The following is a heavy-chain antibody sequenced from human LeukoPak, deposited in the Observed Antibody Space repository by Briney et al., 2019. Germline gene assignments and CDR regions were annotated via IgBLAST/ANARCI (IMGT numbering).Heavy chain of an antibody. D-gene: IGHD3-10*01. J-gene: IGHJ4*02. CDR1: GGSISSGAYY. Sequence: SESLSLTCTVSGGSISSGAYYWGWIRQPPGKGLEWLGSIYYSGSTYYTPSLKSRVTMFVDTSKNHFSLKLSSVTAADTAVYYCARQTMIRGVIGNPIESWGQGTLVTVSS. CDR3: ARQTMIRGVIGNPIES. CDR2: IYYSGST. V-gene: IGHV4-39*01.